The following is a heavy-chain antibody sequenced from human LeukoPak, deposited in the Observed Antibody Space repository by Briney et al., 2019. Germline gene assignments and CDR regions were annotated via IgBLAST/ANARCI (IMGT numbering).Heavy chain of an antibody. CDR1: GFTFSSYC. V-gene: IGHV3-53*01. D-gene: IGHD3-22*01. J-gene: IGHJ4*02. CDR2: IYSGGST. CDR3: ARRAGDYSHPYDY. Sequence: GGSLRLSCAASGFTFSSYCMSWVRQAPGKGLEWVSFIYSGGSTYYTDSVKGRFTISRDNSKNTLYLQMNSLRAEDTAVYYRARRAGDYSHPYDYWGQGILVTVSS.